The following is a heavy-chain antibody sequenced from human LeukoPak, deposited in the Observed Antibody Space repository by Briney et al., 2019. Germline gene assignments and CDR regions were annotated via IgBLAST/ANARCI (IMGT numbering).Heavy chain of an antibody. CDR3: STDRGGWGTFGVY. Sequence: GGSLRLSCAASGFTFSNAWMSWVRQAPGKGLEWVGRIKSKTDGGTTDYAAPVKGRFTISRDDSKNTLDLQMNSLKTEDTAVYYFSTDRGGWGTFGVYWGQGTLVTVSS. V-gene: IGHV3-15*01. CDR1: GFTFSNAW. CDR2: IKSKTDGGTT. J-gene: IGHJ4*02. D-gene: IGHD3-16*01.